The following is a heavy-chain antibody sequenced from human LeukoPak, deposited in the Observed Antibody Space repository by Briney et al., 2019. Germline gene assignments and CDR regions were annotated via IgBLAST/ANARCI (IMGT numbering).Heavy chain of an antibody. Sequence: GGSLRLSCAAPGFTFSSYSMNWVRQAPGKGLEWVSSISSSSSYIYYADSVKGRFTISRDNAKNSLYLQMNSLRAEDTAVYYCARDEGIYYDSSGYPFDYWGQGTLVTVSS. D-gene: IGHD3-22*01. J-gene: IGHJ4*02. CDR3: ARDEGIYYDSSGYPFDY. CDR1: GFTFSSYS. V-gene: IGHV3-21*01. CDR2: ISSSSSYI.